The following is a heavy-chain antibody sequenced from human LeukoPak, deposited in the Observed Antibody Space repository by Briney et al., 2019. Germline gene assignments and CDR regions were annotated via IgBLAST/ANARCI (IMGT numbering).Heavy chain of an antibody. J-gene: IGHJ4*02. CDR2: ISYDGSNK. CDR1: GFTFGSFA. D-gene: IGHD3-22*01. CDR3: ARDPDTSGYYVFGY. Sequence: PGGSLRLSCAASGFTFGSFAMHWVRQAPGKGLEWVALISYDGSNKYYADFVKGRFTISRDNSKNTLYLQMNSLRAEDTAVYYCARDPDTSGYYVFGYWGQGTLVTVSS. V-gene: IGHV3-30*04.